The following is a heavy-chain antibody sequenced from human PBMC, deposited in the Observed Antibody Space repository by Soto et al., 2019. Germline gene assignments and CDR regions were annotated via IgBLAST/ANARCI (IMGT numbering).Heavy chain of an antibody. V-gene: IGHV4-59*01. J-gene: IGHJ6*02. CDR3: ARGTKYYYQSMDV. CDR2: IYDSGST. Sequence: QVQLQESGPGLVKPSETLSLTCSVSGDSINNYYWTWIRQPPGKGLEWIGYIYDSGSTSYNPSLKTRLTISVDTSKNQCSLKLKSVTAADTAVYYCARGTKYYYQSMDVWGQGTTVTVSS. CDR1: GDSINNYY.